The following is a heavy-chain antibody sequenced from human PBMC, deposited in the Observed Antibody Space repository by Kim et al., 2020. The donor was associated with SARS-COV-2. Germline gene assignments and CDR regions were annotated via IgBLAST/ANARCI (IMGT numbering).Heavy chain of an antibody. CDR3: ARGWPSEWSGDY. V-gene: IGHV3-7*03. J-gene: IGHJ4*02. Sequence: DRVKGRFTSSRDNAKNHLYLQMKSLRAEDTAVYYCARGWPSEWSGDYWGQGTLVTVSS. D-gene: IGHD3-3*01.